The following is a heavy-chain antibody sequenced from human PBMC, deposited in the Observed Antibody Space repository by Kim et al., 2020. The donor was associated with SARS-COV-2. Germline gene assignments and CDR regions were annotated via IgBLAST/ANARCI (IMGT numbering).Heavy chain of an antibody. CDR3: ARDRERKTTIEYSSPGRGGWFDP. Sequence: ASVKVSCKASGYTFTSYYMHWVRQAPGQGLEWMGIINPSGGSTSYAQKFQGRVTMTRDTSTSTVYMELSSLRSEDTAVYYCARDRERKTTIEYSSPGRGGWFDPWGQGTLVTVSS. V-gene: IGHV1-46*01. CDR2: INPSGGST. D-gene: IGHD6-6*01. CDR1: GYTFTSYY. J-gene: IGHJ5*02.